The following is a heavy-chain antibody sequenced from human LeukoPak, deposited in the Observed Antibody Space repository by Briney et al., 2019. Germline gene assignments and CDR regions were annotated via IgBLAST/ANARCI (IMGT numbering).Heavy chain of an antibody. J-gene: IGHJ4*02. CDR3: ASSSSGRGIAARPDFDY. CDR1: GGSISSYY. V-gene: IGHV4-59*01. Sequence: SETLSLTCTVSGGSISSYYWSWIRQPPGKGLEWIGYIYYSGSTNYNPSLKGRVTISVDTSKNQFSLKLSSVTAADTAVYYCASSSSGRGIAARPDFDYWGQGTLVTVSS. D-gene: IGHD6-6*01. CDR2: IYYSGST.